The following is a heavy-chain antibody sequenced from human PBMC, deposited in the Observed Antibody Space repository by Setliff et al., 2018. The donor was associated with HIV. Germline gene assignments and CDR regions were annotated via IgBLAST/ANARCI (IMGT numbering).Heavy chain of an antibody. Sequence: ASVKVSCKASGYTFTSYYMHWVRQAPGQGLEWMGIINPTGGSTTYAQKFQGRVTVTRDTSTSTVYMELSSLRSEDTAVYYCARVPGGGGNWFDPWGQGTLVTVSS. CDR1: GYTFTSYY. V-gene: IGHV1-46*03. J-gene: IGHJ5*02. CDR3: ARVPGGGGNWFDP. D-gene: IGHD3-16*01. CDR2: INPTGGST.